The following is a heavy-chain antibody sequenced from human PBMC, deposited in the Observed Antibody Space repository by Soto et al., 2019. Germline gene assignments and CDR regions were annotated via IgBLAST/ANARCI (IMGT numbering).Heavy chain of an antibody. CDR3: VIPYYDFWSGSPDVDAFDI. CDR2: INSGNGNT. CDR1: GYTFTSYA. Sequence: WASVKVSCKASGYTFTSYAMHWVRQAPGQRLEWMGWINSGNGNTKYSQKFQGRVTITRDTSASTAYMELSSLRSEDTAVYYCVIPYYDFWSGSPDVDAFDIWGQGTMVTVSS. D-gene: IGHD3-3*01. V-gene: IGHV1-3*01. J-gene: IGHJ3*02.